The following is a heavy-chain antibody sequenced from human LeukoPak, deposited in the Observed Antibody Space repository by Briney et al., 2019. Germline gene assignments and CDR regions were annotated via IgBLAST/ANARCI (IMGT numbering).Heavy chain of an antibody. V-gene: IGHV3-23*01. J-gene: IGHJ4*02. CDR1: GFTFSTYA. D-gene: IGHD3-16*02. CDR3: AKERAGYTNPYYFDY. CDR2: ISGSGANT. Sequence: PGGSLRLSCAASGFTFSTYAMSWVRQAPGKGLEWVSTISGSGANTYYADSVRGWFTISRDNSKNTLYLHMNSLRAEDTALYYCAKERAGYTNPYYFDYWGQGTLVTVSS.